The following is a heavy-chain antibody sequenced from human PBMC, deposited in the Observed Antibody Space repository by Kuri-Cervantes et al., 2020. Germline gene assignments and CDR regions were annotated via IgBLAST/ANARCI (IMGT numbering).Heavy chain of an antibody. CDR1: GGAISSGDYY. CDR2: IYYSGST. J-gene: IGHJ6*02. Sequence: SDTLSLTCTVSGGAISSGDYYWSWIRQPPGKGLEWIGYIYYSGSTYYNPSLNSRVTISVDTSKNQSSLKLSSVTAADTAVYYCARGRRIPRMDVWGQGTTVTVSS. CDR3: ARGRRIPRMDV. V-gene: IGHV4-30-4*02. D-gene: IGHD2-2*02.